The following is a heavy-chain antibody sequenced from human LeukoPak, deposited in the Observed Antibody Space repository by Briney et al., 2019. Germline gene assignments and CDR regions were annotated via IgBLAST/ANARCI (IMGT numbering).Heavy chain of an antibody. V-gene: IGHV4-4*07. D-gene: IGHD4-17*01. CDR3: ARQMTTVMTSWFDS. CDR1: GGSIRGYY. Sequence: SETLSLTCSVSGGSIRGYYWSWLRQSAGEGPEWIGRIYSGGSAIIYNPSLRSRVSMSGDTSKNQFTLNLRSVTTADTAIYYCARQMTTVMTSWFDSWGRGTLVTVSS. J-gene: IGHJ5*01. CDR2: IYSGGSA.